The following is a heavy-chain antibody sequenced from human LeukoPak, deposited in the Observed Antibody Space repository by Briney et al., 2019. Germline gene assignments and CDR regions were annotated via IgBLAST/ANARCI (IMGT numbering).Heavy chain of an antibody. Sequence: ASVKVSCKASGYTFTSYYMHWVRQAPGQGLEWMGIINPSGGSTSYAQKFQGRVTMTRDMSTKTVYMELRSLRSEDTAVYYCARSGLAGDYWFDPWGQGTLVTVSS. CDR3: ARSGLAGDYWFDP. CDR2: INPSGGST. D-gene: IGHD6-19*01. V-gene: IGHV1-46*01. J-gene: IGHJ5*02. CDR1: GYTFTSYY.